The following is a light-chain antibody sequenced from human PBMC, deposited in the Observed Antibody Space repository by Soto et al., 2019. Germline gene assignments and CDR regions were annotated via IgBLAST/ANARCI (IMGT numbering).Light chain of an antibody. Sequence: IVMTQSPATLSVSPGDRATLSCRASQSVSNNIAWYRQKPGQSPRLLIYGASTRATGIPARFSGSGSGTEFTLTISSLQSEDFAVYYCQQYNNWPPWTFGQGTKVDIK. V-gene: IGKV3-15*01. J-gene: IGKJ1*01. CDR3: QQYNNWPPWT. CDR1: QSVSNN. CDR2: GAS.